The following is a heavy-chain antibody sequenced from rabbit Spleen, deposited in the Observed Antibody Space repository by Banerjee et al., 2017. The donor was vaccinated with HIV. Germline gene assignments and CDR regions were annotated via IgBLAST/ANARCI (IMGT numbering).Heavy chain of an antibody. Sequence: QEQLVESGGGLVQPEGSLKLSCKASGFDFSSYYMNWVRQAPGKGLEWIGYIDPVFGITYYASWVNGRLSISRENAQNTVFLQMTSLTAADTATYFCARDGAGGSYFALWGQGTLVTVS. CDR3: ARDGAGGSYFAL. V-gene: IGHV1S47*01. J-gene: IGHJ3*01. D-gene: IGHD8-1*01. CDR2: IDPVFGIT. CDR1: GFDFSSYY.